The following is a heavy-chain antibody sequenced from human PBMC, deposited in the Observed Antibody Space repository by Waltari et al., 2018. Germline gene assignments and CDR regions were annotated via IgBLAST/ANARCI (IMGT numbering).Heavy chain of an antibody. CDR3: ASARYSGTYYNDY. V-gene: IGHV3-74*01. Sequence: EVQLVESGGGLVQPGGSLRLPCAASGFTFSSSWMHWVRQAPGKGLVWVSRINSDGSSTSYADSVKGRFTISRDNAKNTLYLQMNSLRAEDTAVYYCASARYSGTYYNDYWGQGMLVTVSP. J-gene: IGHJ4*02. CDR2: INSDGSST. CDR1: GFTFSSSW. D-gene: IGHD1-26*01.